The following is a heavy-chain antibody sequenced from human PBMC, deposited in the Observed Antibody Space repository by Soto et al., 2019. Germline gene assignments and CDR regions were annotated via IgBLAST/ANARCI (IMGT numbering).Heavy chain of an antibody. CDR1: GGSISSYY. D-gene: IGHD3-10*01. J-gene: IGHJ6*04. V-gene: IGHV4-59*08. CDR2: IYYSGST. CDR3: ARLPRSIWFGARDV. Sequence: QVQLQESGPGLVKPSETLSLTCTVSGGSISSYYWSWIRQPPGKGLEWIGYIYYSGSTNYTPSLNSRVTVSVDTSKNQFALKLSSVTAADTAVYYCARLPRSIWFGARDVWGKGTTVTVSS.